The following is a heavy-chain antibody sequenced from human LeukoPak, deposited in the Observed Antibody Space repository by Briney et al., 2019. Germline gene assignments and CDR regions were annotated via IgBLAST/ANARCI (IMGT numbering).Heavy chain of an antibody. J-gene: IGHJ4*02. CDR3: ACRLSSWYAFDY. CDR2: IYYSGST. Sequence: SETLSLTCTVSGGSITYYHWSWIRQPPGKGLEWIGYIYYSGSTNYNPSLKSRVTISVDTPKNQFSLKLSSVTAADTAAYYCACRLSSWYAFDYWGQGTLVTVSS. CDR1: GGSITYYH. V-gene: IGHV4-59*08. D-gene: IGHD6-13*01.